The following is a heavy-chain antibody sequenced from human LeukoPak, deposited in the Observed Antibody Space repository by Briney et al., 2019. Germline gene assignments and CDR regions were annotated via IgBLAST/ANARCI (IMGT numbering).Heavy chain of an antibody. V-gene: IGHV4-59*01. CDR2: ISSTGST. CDR3: ARDKSPTQDSGEQDGFDI. Sequence: PSDTLSLTCTVSGGAISDYYWSWIRQPPGKGLEWIGYISSTGSTNRNPSLKSRVTLSSDTSKNQFSLKLNSVTAADTAVYYCARDKSPTQDSGEQDGFDIWGQGTMVTVSS. J-gene: IGHJ3*02. CDR1: GGAISDYY. D-gene: IGHD5-12*01.